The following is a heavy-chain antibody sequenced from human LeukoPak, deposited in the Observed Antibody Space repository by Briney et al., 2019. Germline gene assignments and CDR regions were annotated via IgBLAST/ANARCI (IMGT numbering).Heavy chain of an antibody. Sequence: GRSLRLSCAASGFTFSSYGMHWVRQAPGKGLEWVAVIWYDGSNKYYADSVKGRFTISRDNSKNTLYLQMNSLRAEDTAVYYCARDRLRYYDSSGYQAIDAFDIWGQGTMVTVSS. CDR1: GFTFSSYG. CDR2: IWYDGSNK. CDR3: ARDRLRYYDSSGYQAIDAFDI. V-gene: IGHV3-33*01. J-gene: IGHJ3*02. D-gene: IGHD3-22*01.